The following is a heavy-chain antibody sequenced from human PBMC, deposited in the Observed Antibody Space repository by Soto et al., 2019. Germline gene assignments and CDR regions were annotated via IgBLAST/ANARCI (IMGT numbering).Heavy chain of an antibody. Sequence: EVQLVESGGGLVQPGGSLRLSCAASGFTFSDFWMTWVRQAPGKGLEWVANIKEDGSEKYNVDSVKGRFTISRDNARNSLLLQMNSLRAEDTAVYYCVRARSRSGAAWYFDLWGRGTLVTVSS. CDR1: GFTFSDFW. CDR3: VRARSRSGAAWYFDL. J-gene: IGHJ2*01. CDR2: IKEDGSEK. V-gene: IGHV3-7*01. D-gene: IGHD6-25*01.